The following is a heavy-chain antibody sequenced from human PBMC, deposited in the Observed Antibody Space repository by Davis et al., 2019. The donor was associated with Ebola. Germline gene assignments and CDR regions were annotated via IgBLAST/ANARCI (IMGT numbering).Heavy chain of an antibody. CDR2: ISGSGATT. CDR1: GFTFSNYA. Sequence: GGSLRLSCAASGFTFSNYAMSWVRQAPGKGLEWVSGISGSGATTYYADSVKGRFTISRDNSKNTLYLQMNSLRAEDTAVYYCAKDSHIVVVIANYFDYWGQGTLVTVSS. V-gene: IGHV3-23*01. CDR3: AKDSHIVVVIANYFDY. J-gene: IGHJ4*02. D-gene: IGHD2-21*01.